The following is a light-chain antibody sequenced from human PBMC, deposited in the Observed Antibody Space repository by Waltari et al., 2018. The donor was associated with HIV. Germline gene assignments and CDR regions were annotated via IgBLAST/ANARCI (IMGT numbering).Light chain of an antibody. V-gene: IGLV3-21*02. CDR3: QVWDSSRGLSFV. CDR1: NIESKS. J-gene: IGLJ1*01. CDR2: DDH. Sequence: SYVLIQPPSVSVAPGQTATITCGGNNIESKSVHWYQQKPGQAPVLVVSDDHDRPSGIPERVSGPNSGNTATLTISRVEAGDEADYYCQVWDSSRGLSFVFGSGTKVTVL.